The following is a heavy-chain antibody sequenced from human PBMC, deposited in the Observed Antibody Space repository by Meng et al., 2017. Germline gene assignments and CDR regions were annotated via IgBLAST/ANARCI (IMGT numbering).Heavy chain of an antibody. CDR2: IVYSGST. CDR3: ARDVGGDYETLFDY. V-gene: IGHV4-61*01. CDR1: GGSVGSGNYY. D-gene: IGHD4-17*01. Sequence: QWQLQGSAPGLVMPSATLSLTCTVSGGSVGSGNYYWSWIRQPPGKCLEWIGYIVYSGSTTYNPSLKTRVTISVDTSKNQFSLKLTSVTAADTAVYFCARDVGGDYETLFDYWGQGTLVTVSS. J-gene: IGHJ4*02.